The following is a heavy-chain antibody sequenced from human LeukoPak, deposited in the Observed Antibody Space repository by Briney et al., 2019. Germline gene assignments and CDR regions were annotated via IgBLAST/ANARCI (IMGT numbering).Heavy chain of an antibody. D-gene: IGHD3-10*02. CDR3: AELGITMIGGV. J-gene: IGHJ6*04. CDR1: GFTFSSYE. Sequence: GGSLRLSCAASGFTFSSYEMNSVRQAPGEGLEWVSYISSSGSTIYYADSVKGRFTISRDNAKNSLYLQMNSLRAEATAVYYCAELGITMIGGVWGKGTTVTISS. V-gene: IGHV3-48*03. CDR2: ISSSGSTI.